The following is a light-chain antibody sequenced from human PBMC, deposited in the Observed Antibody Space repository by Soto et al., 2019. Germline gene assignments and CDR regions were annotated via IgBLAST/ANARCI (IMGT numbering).Light chain of an antibody. Sequence: QAVVTQPPSVSGAPGQRVTLSCNGSSSNIGAGYDVHWYQQLPGTAPKLLIYGNSNRPSGVPDRFSGSKSGTSASLAITGLQAEDEADYYCQSYDSGLSVIVGGGTKLTVL. V-gene: IGLV1-40*01. CDR3: QSYDSGLSVI. CDR2: GNS. J-gene: IGLJ2*01. CDR1: SSNIGAGYD.